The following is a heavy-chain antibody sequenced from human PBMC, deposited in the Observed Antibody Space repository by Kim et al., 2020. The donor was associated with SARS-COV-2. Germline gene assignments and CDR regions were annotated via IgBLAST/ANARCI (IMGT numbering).Heavy chain of an antibody. CDR1: GGSISSYY. CDR3: VRHGLGSCGVGITYFAY. Sequence: SETLSLTCTVSGGSISSYYWSWIRQPPGKGLEWIGYIYSSGSTNYNPSLKSRVTISVDTSKNQFSLKLSSVTAADTAVYYCVRHGLGSCGVGITYFAYWG. J-gene: IGHJ4*01. V-gene: IGHV4-59*08. CDR2: IYSSGST. D-gene: IGHD3-3*01.